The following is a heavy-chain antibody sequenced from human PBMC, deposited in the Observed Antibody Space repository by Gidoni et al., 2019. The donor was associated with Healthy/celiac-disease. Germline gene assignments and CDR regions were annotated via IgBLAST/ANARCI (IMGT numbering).Heavy chain of an antibody. Sequence: EVQLVESGGGLVQPGGSLRLSCAASGFTFSSYEMNWVRQAPGKGLEWVSYISSSGSTRYYADSVKGRFTISRDNAKNSLYLQMNSLRAEDTAVYYCASGAYYDILTGYYWGAFDIWGQGTMVTVSS. CDR1: GFTFSSYE. D-gene: IGHD3-9*01. J-gene: IGHJ3*02. CDR3: ASGAYYDILTGYYWGAFDI. V-gene: IGHV3-48*03. CDR2: ISSSGSTR.